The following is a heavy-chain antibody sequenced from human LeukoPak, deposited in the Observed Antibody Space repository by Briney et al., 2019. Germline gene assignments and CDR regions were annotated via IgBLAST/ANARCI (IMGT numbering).Heavy chain of an antibody. V-gene: IGHV3-49*04. Sequence: PGGSLRLSCTASGFTFGDYAMSWVRQAPGKGLEWVGFIRSKAYGGTTEYAASVKGRFTISRDDSKSFAYLQMNSLKTEDTAVYYCTRDREYDYVWGFDYWGQGTLVTVSS. CDR2: IRSKAYGGTT. J-gene: IGHJ4*02. D-gene: IGHD3-16*01. CDR1: GFTFGDYA. CDR3: TRDREYDYVWGFDY.